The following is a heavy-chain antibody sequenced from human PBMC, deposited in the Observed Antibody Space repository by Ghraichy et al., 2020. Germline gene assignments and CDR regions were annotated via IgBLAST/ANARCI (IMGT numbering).Heavy chain of an antibody. CDR3: ARDQGSTSSPSNWFDP. V-gene: IGHV1-2*02. CDR2: INPNSGGT. J-gene: IGHJ5*02. D-gene: IGHD2-2*01. CDR1: GYTFTGYY. Sequence: ASVKVSCKASGYTFTGYYMHWVRQAPGQGLEWMGWINPNSGGTNYAQKFQGRVTMTRDTSISTAYMELSRLRSDDTAVYYCARDQGSTSSPSNWFDPWGQGTLVTVSS.